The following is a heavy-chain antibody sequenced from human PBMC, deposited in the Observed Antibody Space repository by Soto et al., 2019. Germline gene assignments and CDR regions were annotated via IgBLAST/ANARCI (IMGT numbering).Heavy chain of an antibody. V-gene: IGHV4-59*01. J-gene: IGHJ6*03. D-gene: IGHD3-10*01. Sequence: SETLSLTCTVSGGSISSFYWSWIRQPPGKGLEWIGYIYYSGSTNYNPSLKSRVTISVDTSKNQFSLKLSSVTAADTAVYYCARARREFGELLSYYYYYMDVWGKGTTVTVSS. CDR3: ARARREFGELLSYYYYYMDV. CDR1: GGSISSFY. CDR2: IYYSGST.